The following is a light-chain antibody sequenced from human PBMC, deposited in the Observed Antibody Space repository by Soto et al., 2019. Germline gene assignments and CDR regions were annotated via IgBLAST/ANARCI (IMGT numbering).Light chain of an antibody. V-gene: IGLV2-14*01. Sequence: QSVLTQPASVSGSLGQSITISCTGTSSDVGGYNYVSWYQQHPGKDPKVVIFEVTNRPSGVSSRFSGSKSGNTASLTVSGLQAEDEGDYYCSSYPSSSTVVFGGGTKLTVL. J-gene: IGLJ2*01. CDR1: SSDVGGYNY. CDR2: EVT. CDR3: SSYPSSSTVV.